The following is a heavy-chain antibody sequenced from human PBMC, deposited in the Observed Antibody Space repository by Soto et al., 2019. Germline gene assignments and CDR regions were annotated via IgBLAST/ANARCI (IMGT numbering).Heavy chain of an antibody. CDR1: GGSVTSGNYY. CDR3: ARDWQQLIKSPGIAVAGDFDY. CDR2: IYYSGST. Sequence: SETLSLTCTVSGGSVTSGNYYWSWIRQPPGKGLEWIGHIYYSGSTNYNPSLKSRVTMTRDTSTSTVYMELSSLRSEDTAVHYCARDWQQLIKSPGIAVAGDFDYWGQGTLVTVSS. D-gene: IGHD6-19*01. V-gene: IGHV4-61*01. J-gene: IGHJ4*02.